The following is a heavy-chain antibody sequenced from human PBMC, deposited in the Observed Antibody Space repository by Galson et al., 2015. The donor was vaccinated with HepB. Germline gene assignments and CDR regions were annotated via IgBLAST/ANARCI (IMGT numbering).Heavy chain of an antibody. CDR2: IPSDGRNK. D-gene: IGHD3-3*01. CDR3: ARASYYDFWNYWYFDL. Sequence: SLRLSCAASGFTFSAYGMHWVRQAPGKGLEWLAFIPSDGRNKYYADSVEGRFTISRDNSKNTLYLQMNSLRVDDTAVYFCARASYYDFWNYWYFDLWGRGTLVTVSS. V-gene: IGHV3-30*02. CDR1: GFTFSAYG. J-gene: IGHJ2*01.